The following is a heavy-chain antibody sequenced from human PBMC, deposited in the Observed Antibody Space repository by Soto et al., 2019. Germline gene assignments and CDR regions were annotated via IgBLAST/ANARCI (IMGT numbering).Heavy chain of an antibody. J-gene: IGHJ6*02. V-gene: IGHV3-21*01. D-gene: IGHD2-15*01. CDR1: GFTFRTYT. CDR3: ARDRGYDAHDYYYNAMDV. CDR2: IRGFSPYT. Sequence: GGSLRLSCVASGFTFRTYTMNWVRQAPGKGLEWVSGIRGFSPYTFYSESVKGRFTISRDNAKNSLHLQMNSLRAEDTAVYYCARDRGYDAHDYYYNAMDVWGQGTTVTVSS.